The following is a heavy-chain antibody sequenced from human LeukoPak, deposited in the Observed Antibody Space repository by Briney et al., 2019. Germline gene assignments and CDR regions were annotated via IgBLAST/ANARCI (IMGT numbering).Heavy chain of an antibody. CDR2: IYYSGST. J-gene: IGHJ4*02. Sequence: SETLSLACTVSGGSISSYYWSWIRQPPGKGLEWIGYIYYSGSTNYNPSLKSRVTISVDTSKNQFSLKLSSVTAADTAVYYCASLRGLSSSSPIDYWGQGTLVTVSS. CDR3: ASLRGLSSSSPIDY. D-gene: IGHD6-6*01. CDR1: GGSISSYY. V-gene: IGHV4-59*01.